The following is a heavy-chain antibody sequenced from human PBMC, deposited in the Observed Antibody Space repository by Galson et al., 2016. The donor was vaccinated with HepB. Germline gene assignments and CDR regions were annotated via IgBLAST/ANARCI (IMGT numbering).Heavy chain of an antibody. CDR1: GGTFSSFA. V-gene: IGHV1-69*06. J-gene: IGHJ4*02. CDR3: ATDVLGLFDY. CDR2: IMPIFGTP. Sequence: SVKVSCKASGGTFSSFAVSWVRQAPGQGLEWMGGIMPIFGTPNYAQKFQGRVTITADTSTSTAYMELDSLTSEDTAVYFCATDVLGLFDYWGQGTLVTVSS. D-gene: IGHD3-16*01.